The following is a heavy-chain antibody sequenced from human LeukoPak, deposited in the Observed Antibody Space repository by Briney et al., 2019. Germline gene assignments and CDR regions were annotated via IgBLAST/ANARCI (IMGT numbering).Heavy chain of an antibody. Sequence: GASVKVSCKASGYTFINYGISWVRQAPGQGLEWMGGIIPIFGTANYAQKFQGRVTITADKSTSTAYMELSSLRSEDTAVYYCALSSRGYSGYDGGYYFDYWGQGTLVTVSS. J-gene: IGHJ4*02. CDR3: ALSSRGYSGYDGGYYFDY. CDR1: GYTFINYG. V-gene: IGHV1-69*06. D-gene: IGHD5-12*01. CDR2: IIPIFGTA.